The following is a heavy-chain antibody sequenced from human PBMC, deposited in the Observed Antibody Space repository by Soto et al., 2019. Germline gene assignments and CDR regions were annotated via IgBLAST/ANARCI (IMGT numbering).Heavy chain of an antibody. CDR2: INAGNANT. J-gene: IGHJ4*02. Sequence: ASVKVSCKASGYSFISYAIYWVRQAPGQRLEWMGCINAGNANTKYSQKFQGRVTISRDTSASTAYMELSSLRSEDSAVHYCARGGGSSWTTLDYWGQGTLVT. D-gene: IGHD6-13*01. V-gene: IGHV1-3*01. CDR1: GYSFISYA. CDR3: ARGGGSSWTTLDY.